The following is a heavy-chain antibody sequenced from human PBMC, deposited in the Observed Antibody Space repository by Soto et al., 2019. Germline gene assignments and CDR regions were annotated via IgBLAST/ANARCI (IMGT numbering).Heavy chain of an antibody. V-gene: IGHV2-5*02. CDR1: GFSLSTSGVS. J-gene: IGHJ5*02. CDR2: IYWDDDK. CDR3: AHSPIVGAKGNWFDP. D-gene: IGHD1-26*01. Sequence: QITLKESGPTLVKPTQTLTLTCTFSGFSLSTSGVSVGWIRQPPGKALEWLALIYWDDDKRYSPSLKSRLTITKDTSKNQVVLTMTNMDPVDTATYYCAHSPIVGAKGNWFDPWGQGTLVTVSS.